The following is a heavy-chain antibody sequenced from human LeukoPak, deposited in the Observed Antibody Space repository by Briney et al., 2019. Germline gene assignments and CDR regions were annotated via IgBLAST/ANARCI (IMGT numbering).Heavy chain of an antibody. CDR3: ARHSSGAPQYYDFWSGYYTGSWFDP. Sequence: SETLSLTCTVSGGSISSSSYYWGWIRQPPGKGLEWIGSIYYSGSTYYNPSLKSRATISVDTSKNQFSLKLSSVTAADTAVYYCARHSSGAPQYYDFWSGYYTGSWFDPWGQGTLVTVSS. CDR1: GGSISSSSYY. J-gene: IGHJ5*02. CDR2: IYYSGST. V-gene: IGHV4-39*01. D-gene: IGHD3-3*01.